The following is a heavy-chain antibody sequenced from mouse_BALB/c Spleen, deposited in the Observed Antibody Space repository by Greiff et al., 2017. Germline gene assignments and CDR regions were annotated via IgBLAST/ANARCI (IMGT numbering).Heavy chain of an antibody. J-gene: IGHJ4*01. CDR1: GFSLTSYG. D-gene: IGHD2-4*01. V-gene: IGHV2-5-1*01. Sequence: QVQLKESGPSLVQPSQSLSITCTVSGFSLTSYGVHWVRQSPGKGLEWLGVIWRGGSTDYNAAFMSRLSITKDNSKSQVFFKMNSLQADDTAIYYCAKVYYDYDRYAMDYWGQGTSVTVSS. CDR2: IWRGGST. CDR3: AKVYYDYDRYAMDY.